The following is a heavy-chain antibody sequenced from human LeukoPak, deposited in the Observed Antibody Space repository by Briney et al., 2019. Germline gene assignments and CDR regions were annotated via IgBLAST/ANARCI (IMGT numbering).Heavy chain of an antibody. CDR2: IIPIFGTA. Sequence: ASVKVSCKASGGTFSSYAISWVRQAPGQGLEWMGRIIPIFGTANYAQKLQGRVTITTDESTSTAYMELSSLRSEDTAVYYCARDLKAAAAAPDYWGQGTLVTVSS. V-gene: IGHV1-69*05. J-gene: IGHJ4*02. CDR3: ARDLKAAAAAPDY. CDR1: GGTFSSYA. D-gene: IGHD6-13*01.